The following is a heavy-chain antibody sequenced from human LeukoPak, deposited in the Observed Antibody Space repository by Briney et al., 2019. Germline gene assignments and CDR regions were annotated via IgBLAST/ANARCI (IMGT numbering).Heavy chain of an antibody. D-gene: IGHD2-15*01. V-gene: IGHV4-39*01. Sequence: SETLSLTCTVSGGSINSTSYYWGWVRQPPGKGLEWIRSIYYSGTTYNNPSLQSRVTMSVGTSKNQFSLKLSSVTAADTAVYYCARHKLTYYFDSWGQGTLVTVSS. CDR1: GGSINSTSYY. J-gene: IGHJ4*02. CDR2: IYYSGTT. CDR3: ARHKLTYYFDS.